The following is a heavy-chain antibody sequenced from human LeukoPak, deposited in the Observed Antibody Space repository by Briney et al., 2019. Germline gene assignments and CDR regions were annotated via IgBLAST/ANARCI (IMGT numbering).Heavy chain of an antibody. Sequence: PSETLSLTCAVYGGSFSGDFWSWIRQSPGKGLEWIGEINHGGSTTYNPSLQSRVTISVDTSKNQFSLKLRSVTAADTAVYYCARETYYYDSTYPDYWGQGTLVTVSS. CDR1: GGSFSGDF. J-gene: IGHJ4*02. D-gene: IGHD3-22*01. CDR2: INHGGST. V-gene: IGHV4-34*01. CDR3: ARETYYYDSTYPDY.